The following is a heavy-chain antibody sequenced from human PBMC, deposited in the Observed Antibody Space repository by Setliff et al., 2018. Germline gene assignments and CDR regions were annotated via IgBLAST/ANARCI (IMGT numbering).Heavy chain of an antibody. CDR3: FGAGTCSY. CDR2: INPDGSEK. J-gene: IGHJ4*02. CDR1: GFTYKNDW. D-gene: IGHD3-10*01. Sequence: GGSLRLSCGASGFTYKNDWVSWVRQAPGKGLEWLASINPDGSEKYYVDSVKGRFTISRDNARNSLSLQMNSLRTEDTAVYYCFGAGTCSYWGQGTLVTVS. V-gene: IGHV3-7*01.